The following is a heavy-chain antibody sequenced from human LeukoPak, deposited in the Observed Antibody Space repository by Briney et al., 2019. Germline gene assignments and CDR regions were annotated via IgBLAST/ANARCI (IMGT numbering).Heavy chain of an antibody. D-gene: IGHD4-17*01. J-gene: IGHJ2*01. Sequence: GASVKVSCEASGYTFTSYDINWVRQATGQGLEWMGWMNPNSGNTGYAQKFQGRVTISRNTSITTSYMELSSLRSDDTAVYYCAIQTSVTTGSRYFDLWGRGTLVTVSS. CDR2: MNPNSGNT. V-gene: IGHV1-8*03. CDR3: AIQTSVTTGSRYFDL. CDR1: GYTFTSYD.